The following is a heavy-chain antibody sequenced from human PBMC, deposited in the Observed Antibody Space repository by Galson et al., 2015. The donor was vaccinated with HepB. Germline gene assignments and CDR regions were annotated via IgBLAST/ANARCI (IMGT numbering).Heavy chain of an antibody. D-gene: IGHD3-3*01. Sequence: SLRLSCAASGFTFSSYGMHWVRQAPGKGLECVAGIWYDGSNKHYADSVKGRFTISRDNSKNTLYLQVNSLRAEDTALYYCTRHPTTFYDFWSGYSDNWFDPWGQGTLVIVSS. CDR3: TRHPTTFYDFWSGYSDNWFDP. V-gene: IGHV3-33*01. J-gene: IGHJ5*02. CDR2: IWYDGSNK. CDR1: GFTFSSYG.